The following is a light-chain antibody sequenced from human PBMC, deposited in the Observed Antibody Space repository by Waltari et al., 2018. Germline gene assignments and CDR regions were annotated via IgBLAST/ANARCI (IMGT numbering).Light chain of an antibody. CDR2: EDT. V-gene: IGLV3-10*01. Sequence: YELTQPPSVSVSPGQTARITCPGHELPSKYAYWFQQKSGQAPRLVIYEDTKRPSGIPERFSGSSSGTVATLTITGAQVDDEADYYCYSSDSTGLRVFGGGTTVVVL. CDR3: YSSDSTGLRV. CDR1: ELPSKY. J-gene: IGLJ1*01.